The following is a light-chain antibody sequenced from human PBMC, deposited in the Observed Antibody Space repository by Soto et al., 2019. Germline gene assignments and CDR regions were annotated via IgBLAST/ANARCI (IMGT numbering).Light chain of an antibody. CDR1: QILRSTY. Sequence: EIVLTQSPVTLSVSPGESATLSCRASQILRSTYLAWYQQKPGQAPRLLIYGISNRATGIPDRFSGSGSGTEFTLTISSLQSEDAAVYYCQQHSAWPLTFGGGTKVEIK. CDR2: GIS. CDR3: QQHSAWPLT. J-gene: IGKJ4*01. V-gene: IGKV3-20*01.